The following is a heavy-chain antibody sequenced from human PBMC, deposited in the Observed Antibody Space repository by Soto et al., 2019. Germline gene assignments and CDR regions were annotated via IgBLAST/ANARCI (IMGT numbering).Heavy chain of an antibody. V-gene: IGHV4-59*01. CDR2: IYYSGST. Sequence: PSETLSLTCTVSGGSISSYYWSWIRQPPGKGLEWIGYIYYSGSTNCNPSLKSRVTISVDTSKNQFSLKLSSVTAADTAVYYCARDDFGGVIVWGQGTLVTVSS. CDR1: GGSISSYY. J-gene: IGHJ4*02. D-gene: IGHD3-16*02. CDR3: ARDDFGGVIV.